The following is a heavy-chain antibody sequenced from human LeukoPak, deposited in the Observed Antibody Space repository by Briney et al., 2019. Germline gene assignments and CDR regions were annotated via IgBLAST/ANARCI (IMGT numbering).Heavy chain of an antibody. CDR2: INPNSGGT. V-gene: IGHV1-2*02. Sequence: ASVKVSCKASGYTFTSYYMHWVRQAPGQGLEWMGWINPNSGGTNYAQKFQGRVTMTEDTSTDTAYMELSSLRSEDTAVYYCATDRPSGSYRYYMDVWGKGTTVTVSS. J-gene: IGHJ6*03. CDR1: GYTFTSYY. CDR3: ATDRPSGSYRYYMDV. D-gene: IGHD3-10*01.